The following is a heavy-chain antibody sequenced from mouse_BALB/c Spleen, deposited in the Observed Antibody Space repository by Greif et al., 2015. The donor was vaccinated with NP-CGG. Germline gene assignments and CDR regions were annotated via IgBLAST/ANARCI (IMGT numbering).Heavy chain of an antibody. D-gene: IGHD1-1*01. V-gene: IGHV5-6-5*01. CDR3: ARRLNYGSSLYYFDY. Sequence: EVQLQESGGGLVKPGGSLKLSCAASGFTFSSYAMSWVRQTPEKRLEWVASISSGGSTYYPDSVKGRFTISRDNARNILYLQMSSLRSEDTAMYYCARRLNYGSSLYYFDYWGQGTTLTVSS. J-gene: IGHJ2*01. CDR1: GFTFSSYA. CDR2: ISSGGST.